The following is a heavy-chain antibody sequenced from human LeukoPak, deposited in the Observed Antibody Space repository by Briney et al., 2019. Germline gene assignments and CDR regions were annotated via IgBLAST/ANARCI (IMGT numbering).Heavy chain of an antibody. CDR3: ARSPSYARLNWFGP. Sequence: SETLSLTCAVYGGSFSGYYWSWIRRPPGKGLEWIGEINHSGSTNYNPSLKSRVTISVDTSKNQFSLKLSSVTAADTAVYYCARSPSYARLNWFGPWGQGTLVTVSS. V-gene: IGHV4-34*01. D-gene: IGHD2-21*02. CDR2: INHSGST. CDR1: GGSFSGYY. J-gene: IGHJ5*02.